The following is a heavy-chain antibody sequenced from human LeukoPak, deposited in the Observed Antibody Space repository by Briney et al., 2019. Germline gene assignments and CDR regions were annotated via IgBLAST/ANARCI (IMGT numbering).Heavy chain of an antibody. D-gene: IGHD3-22*01. J-gene: IGHJ4*02. CDR2: IYYSGST. V-gene: IGHV4-34*01. CDR1: GGSFSGYY. Sequence: SETLSLTCAVYGGSFSGYYWSWIRQPPGKGLEWIGSIYYSGSTYYNPSLKSRVTISVDTSKNQFSLKLSSVTAADTAVYYCARLLDSSGYFDYWGQGTLVTVSS. CDR3: ARLLDSSGYFDY.